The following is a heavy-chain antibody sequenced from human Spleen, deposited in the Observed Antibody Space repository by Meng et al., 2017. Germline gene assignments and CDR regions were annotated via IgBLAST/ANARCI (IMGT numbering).Heavy chain of an antibody. J-gene: IGHJ4*02. CDR1: GFTVSNNY. V-gene: IGHV3-53*02. D-gene: IGHD6-6*01. CDR2: IYSGGST. Sequence: EVQLVGTGGGLIQPGGSLRLSCAASGFTVSNNYMSWVRQAPGKGLEWVSVIYSGGSTYYADSVRGRFAISRDNSKNMLYLQMNSLRADDTAVYYCVRENYEYRGQWGQGTLVTVSS. CDR3: VRENYEYRGQ.